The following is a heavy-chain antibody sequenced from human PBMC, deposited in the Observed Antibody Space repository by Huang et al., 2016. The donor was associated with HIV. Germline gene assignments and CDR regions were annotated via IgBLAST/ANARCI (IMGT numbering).Heavy chain of an antibody. CDR2: ISYDGSNK. Sequence: QVQLVESGGGVVQPGRSLRLTCAASGFTFSSYGMHWVSQAPGKGLEGVSVISYDGSNKYSADSVKGRFTISRDNSKNTLYLQMNSLRAEDTAVYYCAKDLYYYGSGAPSDWGQGTLVTVSS. CDR1: GFTFSSYG. D-gene: IGHD3-10*01. J-gene: IGHJ4*02. CDR3: AKDLYYYGSGAPSD. V-gene: IGHV3-30*18.